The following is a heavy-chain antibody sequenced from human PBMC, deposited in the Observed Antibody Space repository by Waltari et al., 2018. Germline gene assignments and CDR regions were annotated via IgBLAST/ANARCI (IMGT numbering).Heavy chain of an antibody. CDR3: ARSVTDGALPQNWFDP. V-gene: IGHV2-70*15. CDR1: GFSLTPSGVC. Sequence: QVTLRESGPALVKPTQTLTLTCTFSGFSLTPSGVCVNWIRQPPGKALEWLASIDWDDDKDYNTSLKTRLTISKDTSRNQVVLTVTNVIPVDTATYYCARSVTDGALPQNWFDPWGQGTLVTVSS. J-gene: IGHJ5*02. D-gene: IGHD4-17*01. CDR2: IDWDDDK.